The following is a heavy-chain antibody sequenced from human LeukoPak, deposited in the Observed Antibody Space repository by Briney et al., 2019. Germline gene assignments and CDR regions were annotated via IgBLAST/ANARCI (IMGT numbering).Heavy chain of an antibody. CDR1: GHTFTSYD. CDR3: ARLEYSSSSWDY. D-gene: IGHD6-6*01. J-gene: IGHJ4*02. Sequence: ASVKVSCKASGHTFTSYDINWLRQATGQGLEWMGWMNPNSGNTGYAQKFQGRVTMTRNTSISTAYMELSSLRSEDTAVYYCARLEYSSSSWDYWGQGTLVTVSS. V-gene: IGHV1-8*01. CDR2: MNPNSGNT.